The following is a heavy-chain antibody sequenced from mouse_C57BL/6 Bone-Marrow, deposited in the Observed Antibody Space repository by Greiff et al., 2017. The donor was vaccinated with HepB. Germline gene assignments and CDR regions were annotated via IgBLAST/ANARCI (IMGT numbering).Heavy chain of an antibody. CDR1: GFNIKNTY. Sequence: VTLKVSVAELVRPGASVKLSCTASGFNIKNTYMHWVKQRPEQGLEWIGRIDPANGNTKYAPKFQGKATITADTSSNTAYLQLSSLTSEDTAIYYCARFYGSSYYFDYWGQGTTLTVSS. J-gene: IGHJ2*01. V-gene: IGHV14-3*01. CDR3: ARFYGSSYYFDY. CDR2: IDPANGNT. D-gene: IGHD1-1*01.